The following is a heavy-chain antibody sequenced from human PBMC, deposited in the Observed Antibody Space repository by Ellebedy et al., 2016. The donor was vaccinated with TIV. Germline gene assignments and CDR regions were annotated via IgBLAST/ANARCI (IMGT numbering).Heavy chain of an antibody. CDR1: GFTFSTYG. CDR3: AKEYDSRGYGAYFDH. D-gene: IGHD3-22*01. J-gene: IGHJ4*02. Sequence: PGGSLRLSCAASGFTFSTYGMQWVRQAPGKGLEWVAVISYEGSTKYYADSVKGRFTISRDNSKNTMYLQMNSLRAEDTAVYYCAKEYDSRGYGAYFDHWGQGTLVTVSS. CDR2: ISYEGSTK. V-gene: IGHV3-30*18.